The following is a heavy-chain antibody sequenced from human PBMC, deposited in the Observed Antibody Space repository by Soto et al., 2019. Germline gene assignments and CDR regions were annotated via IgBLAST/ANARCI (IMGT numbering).Heavy chain of an antibody. D-gene: IGHD3-10*01. CDR2: ISTSPGVI. J-gene: IGHJ4*02. CDR1: GFTFSSYE. Sequence: EVQLVESGGGLVQPGGSLRLSCAASGFTFSSYELNWVRQAPGKGPEWVSYISTSPGVIYYGDSVKGRFTISRDNAKNSLYLQMNSLRAEDTAVYYCARERYDSGRPLDYWGQGTLVTVSS. CDR3: ARERYDSGRPLDY. V-gene: IGHV3-48*03.